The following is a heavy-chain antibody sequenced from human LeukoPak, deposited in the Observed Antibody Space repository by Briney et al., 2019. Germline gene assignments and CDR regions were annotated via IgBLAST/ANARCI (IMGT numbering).Heavy chain of an antibody. CDR3: ARLTVGALDY. J-gene: IGHJ4*02. CDR1: GGSISSSSYY. D-gene: IGHD1-26*01. V-gene: IGHV4-39*07. Sequence: PSETLSLTCTVSGGSISSSSYYWGWIRQPPGKGLEWIGSIYYSGSTNYNPSLKSRVTISGDMSKNQFSLKVTSVTAADTAVYYCARLTVGALDYWGQGTLVTVSS. CDR2: IYYSGST.